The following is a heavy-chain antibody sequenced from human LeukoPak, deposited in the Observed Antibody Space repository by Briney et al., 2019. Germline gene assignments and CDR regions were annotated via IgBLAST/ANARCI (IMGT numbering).Heavy chain of an antibody. J-gene: IGHJ4*02. Sequence: ASVKVSCKASGYTFTDYYMHWVREAPGQALEWMGWINPNSGGTNYAQKFQGRVTMTRDTSISTAYMELSRLRSDDTAVFYCAREEVIAAAGPTLDYWGQGALVTVSS. CDR2: INPNSGGT. CDR3: AREEVIAAAGPTLDY. D-gene: IGHD6-13*01. CDR1: GYTFTDYY. V-gene: IGHV1-2*02.